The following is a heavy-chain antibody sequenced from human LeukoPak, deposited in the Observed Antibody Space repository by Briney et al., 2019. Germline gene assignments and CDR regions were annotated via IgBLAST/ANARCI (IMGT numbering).Heavy chain of an antibody. Sequence: SETLSLTCTVSGGSISSYYWSWIRQPPGKGLEWIGYIYYSGSTNYNPSLKSRVPISVDTSKNQFSLKLSSVTAADTAVYYCAREASHSSGPKNAFDIWGQGTMVTVSS. J-gene: IGHJ3*02. CDR3: AREASHSSGPKNAFDI. CDR2: IYYSGST. CDR1: GGSISSYY. V-gene: IGHV4-59*01. D-gene: IGHD6-19*01.